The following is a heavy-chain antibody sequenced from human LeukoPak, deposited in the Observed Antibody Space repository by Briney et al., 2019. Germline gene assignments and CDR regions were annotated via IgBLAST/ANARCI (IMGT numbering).Heavy chain of an antibody. Sequence: GGSLRLSSAASGFTFSSYWMHWVRQAPGKGLVWVSRINSDGSSTSYADSVKGRFTISRDNSNNTLYLQMNSLRAEDTAVYYCAKSRIAIVGPNWYDPWGQGTLVTVSS. CDR2: INSDGSST. J-gene: IGHJ5*02. D-gene: IGHD6-13*01. CDR1: GFTFSSYW. CDR3: AKSRIAIVGPNWYDP. V-gene: IGHV3-74*01.